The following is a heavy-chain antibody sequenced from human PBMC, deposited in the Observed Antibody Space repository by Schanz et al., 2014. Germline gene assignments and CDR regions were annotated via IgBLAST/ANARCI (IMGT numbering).Heavy chain of an antibody. D-gene: IGHD3-10*01. CDR1: GYTFTDYG. V-gene: IGHV1-18*01. J-gene: IGHJ6*02. CDR2: ISGSNGNT. Sequence: QVQVVQSGAEVKKPGASVKVSCKASGYTFTDYGISWVRQAPGQGLEWLGWISGSNGNTNYTQKFQGRVTMTIDPYTSTAYMELRSLRSDDTAVYYCARAKRFGDMDVWGQGTTVTVSS. CDR3: ARAKRFGDMDV.